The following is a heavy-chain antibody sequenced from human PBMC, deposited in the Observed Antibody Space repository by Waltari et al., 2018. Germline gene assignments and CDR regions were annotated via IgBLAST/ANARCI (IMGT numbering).Heavy chain of an antibody. CDR1: GFTFSNSW. J-gene: IGHJ4*02. D-gene: IGHD3-10*01. Sequence: EVQLVESGGGLVQPGGSLRLSWAASGFTFSNSWMHWARQAPGKGLVWVSCTTFDGSTATYADSVKGRFTISRDNAENIVYLQMNSLRAEDTAVYYCARNPDSGRLDSWGQGILVTVSS. CDR2: TTFDGSTA. V-gene: IGHV3-74*01. CDR3: ARNPDSGRLDS.